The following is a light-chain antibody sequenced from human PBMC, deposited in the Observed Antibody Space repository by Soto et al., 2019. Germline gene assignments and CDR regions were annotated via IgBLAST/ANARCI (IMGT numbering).Light chain of an antibody. CDR2: RDS. Sequence: SYELTQPLSVSVALGQTAWITCGGNNIGSKNVHWFQQKPGQAPVLVIYRDSNRPSGIPERFSGSNSGNTATLTISRAQAGDEADYYCQVWDSSTYVFGTGTKLTVL. CDR1: NIGSKN. V-gene: IGLV3-9*01. CDR3: QVWDSSTYV. J-gene: IGLJ1*01.